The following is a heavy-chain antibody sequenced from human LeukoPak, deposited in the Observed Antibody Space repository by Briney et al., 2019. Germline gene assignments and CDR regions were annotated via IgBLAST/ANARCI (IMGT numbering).Heavy chain of an antibody. CDR3: ARSPPGSLNWFDP. D-gene: IGHD2-15*01. CDR1: GGTISSGGYY. Sequence: SQTLSLTCTVSGGTISSGGYYWSWIRQHPGKGLEWIGYIYYSGSTDYNPSLKSRVTISPGTSKNQFSLKLTSVTAADTAVYYCARSPPGSLNWFDPWGQGTLVTVSS. CDR2: IYYSGST. J-gene: IGHJ5*02. V-gene: IGHV4-31*03.